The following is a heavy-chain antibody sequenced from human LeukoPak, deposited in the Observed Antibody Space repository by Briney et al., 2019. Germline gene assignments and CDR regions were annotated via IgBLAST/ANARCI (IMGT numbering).Heavy chain of an antibody. CDR3: ARTGLKPIGYFDI. CDR1: GGSISSSSYY. J-gene: IGHJ2*01. D-gene: IGHD1-26*01. V-gene: IGHV4-39*07. CDR2: IYHSGST. Sequence: PSETLSLTCTVSGGSISSSSYYWGWIRQPPGKGLEWIGSIYHSGSTYYNPSLKSRVTISVDTSKNQFSLKLSSVTAADTAVYYCARTGLKPIGYFDIWGHGALVTVSS.